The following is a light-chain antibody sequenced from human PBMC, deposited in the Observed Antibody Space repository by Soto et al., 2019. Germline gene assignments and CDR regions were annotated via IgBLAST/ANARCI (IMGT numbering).Light chain of an antibody. CDR3: EQRSNWPSG. V-gene: IGKV3-11*01. Sequence: EIVLTQSPATLSLSPGERATLSCRASQSVSSYLAWYQQKPGQAPRLLIYDASNRATGIPARFSGSGSGTDITLTIISVDPEDFAVYYCEQRSNWPSGFGRGTRLEIK. CDR2: DAS. J-gene: IGKJ5*01. CDR1: QSVSSY.